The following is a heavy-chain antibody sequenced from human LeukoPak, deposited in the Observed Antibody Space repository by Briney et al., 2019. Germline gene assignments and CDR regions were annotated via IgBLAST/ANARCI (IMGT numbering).Heavy chain of an antibody. V-gene: IGHV4-59*08. Sequence: PSETLSLTCTVSGGSISSYYWSWIRQPPGKGLEWIGYIYYSGSTNYNPPLKSRVAISVDTSKNQFSLKLSSVTAADTAVYYCARLRYYYGSGSCAFDIWGQGTMVTVSS. CDR1: GGSISSYY. J-gene: IGHJ3*02. CDR3: ARLRYYYGSGSCAFDI. CDR2: IYYSGST. D-gene: IGHD3-10*01.